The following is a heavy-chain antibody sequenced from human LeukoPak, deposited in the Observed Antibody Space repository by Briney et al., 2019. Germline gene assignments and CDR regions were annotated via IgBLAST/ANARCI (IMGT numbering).Heavy chain of an antibody. J-gene: IGHJ4*02. CDR2: IKADGSEK. CDR3: ARDPCCYCSSWGPYFDY. D-gene: IGHD2-2*01. V-gene: IGHV3-7*01. Sequence: GGSLRLSCQASGFTFRNYWISWVRQAAEKGREWVANIKADGSEKQYVDSVKGRFTISRDNAKNSLYLQMNSLRAEDTAVYYCARDPCCYCSSWGPYFDYWGQGTLVTVSS. CDR1: GFTFRNYW.